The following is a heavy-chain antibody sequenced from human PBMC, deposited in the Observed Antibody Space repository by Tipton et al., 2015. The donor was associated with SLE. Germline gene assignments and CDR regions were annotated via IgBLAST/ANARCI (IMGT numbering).Heavy chain of an antibody. Sequence: GSLRLSCAASGFTVSSNYMSWVRQAPGKGLEWVSVIYSGGSTYYADSVKGRFTISRDNSKNTLYLQMNSLRAEDTAVYYCARNLWFGELLPDYWGQGTLVTVSS. CDR1: GFTVSSNY. CDR2: IYSGGST. V-gene: IGHV3-53*01. CDR3: ARNLWFGELLPDY. D-gene: IGHD3-10*01. J-gene: IGHJ4*02.